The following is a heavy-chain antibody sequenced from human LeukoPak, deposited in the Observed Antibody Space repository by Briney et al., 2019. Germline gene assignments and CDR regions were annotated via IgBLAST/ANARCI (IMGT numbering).Heavy chain of an antibody. CDR2: INWNGGST. V-gene: IGHV3-20*04. D-gene: IGHD2-15*01. J-gene: IGHJ4*02. Sequence: GGSLRLSCAASGFTFDDYGMSWVRQAPGKGLEWVSGINWNGGSTGYADSVEGRFTISRDNAKNSLYLQMNSLRAEDTAVYYCAKPQAPVVVVAAVDYWGQGTLVTVSS. CDR3: AKPQAPVVVVAAVDY. CDR1: GFTFDDYG.